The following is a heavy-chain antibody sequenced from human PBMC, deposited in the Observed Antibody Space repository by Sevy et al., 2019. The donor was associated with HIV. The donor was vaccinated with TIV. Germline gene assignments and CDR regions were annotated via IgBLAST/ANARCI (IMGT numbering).Heavy chain of an antibody. CDR1: GFTFSSYG. CDR2: IWYDGSNK. CDR3: ARDDRFYYYGSKPNGGLDY. D-gene: IGHD3-10*01. Sequence: GGSLRLSCAASGFTFSSYGMHWVRQAPGKGLEWVAVIWYDGSNKYYADSVKGRFTISRDNSKNTLYLQMNSLRAEDTAVYYCARDDRFYYYGSKPNGGLDYWGQGTLVTVYS. V-gene: IGHV3-33*01. J-gene: IGHJ4*02.